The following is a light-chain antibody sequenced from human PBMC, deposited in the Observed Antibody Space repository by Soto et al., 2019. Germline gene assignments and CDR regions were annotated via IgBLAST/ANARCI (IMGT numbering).Light chain of an antibody. CDR3: SSYTSSSTLLYV. CDR1: SSDVGGYNY. V-gene: IGLV2-14*01. CDR2: DVS. J-gene: IGLJ1*01. Sequence: QSALTQPASVSGSPGQSITISCTGTSSDVGGYNYVSWYQQHPGKAPKLRIYDVSNRPSGVSNRVSGSKSGNTASLTISGLQAEDEADYYCSSYTSSSTLLYVFGTGTKLTVL.